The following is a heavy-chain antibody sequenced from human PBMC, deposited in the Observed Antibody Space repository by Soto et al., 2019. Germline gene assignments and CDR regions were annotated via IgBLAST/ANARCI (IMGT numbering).Heavy chain of an antibody. CDR2: IYWDDDK. D-gene: IGHD1-1*01. V-gene: IGHV2-5*02. CDR1: GFSLSTSGVG. CDR3: AHITTGTTLGDAFDI. Sequence: QITLKESGPTLVKPTQPLTLTCTFSGFSLSTSGVGVGWIRQPPGKALEWLALIYWDDDKRYSPSLKSRLTSTKDTSKNQVVLTMTNMDPVDTATYYCAHITTGTTLGDAFDIWGQGTMVTVSS. J-gene: IGHJ3*02.